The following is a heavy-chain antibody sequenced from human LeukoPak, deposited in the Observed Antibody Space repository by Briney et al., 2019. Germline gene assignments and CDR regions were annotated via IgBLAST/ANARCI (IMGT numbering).Heavy chain of an antibody. J-gene: IGHJ4*02. Sequence: GGSLRLSCAASGFPFSSYAMSWVRQAPGRGLEWVSTISGSGGSTYYADSVKGRFTISRDNSKNTLYLQMNSLRADDTALYYCARRLDFGDYGNGFDYWGQGSQVTVSS. D-gene: IGHD4-17*01. V-gene: IGHV3-23*01. CDR3: ARRLDFGDYGNGFDY. CDR1: GFPFSSYA. CDR2: ISGSGGST.